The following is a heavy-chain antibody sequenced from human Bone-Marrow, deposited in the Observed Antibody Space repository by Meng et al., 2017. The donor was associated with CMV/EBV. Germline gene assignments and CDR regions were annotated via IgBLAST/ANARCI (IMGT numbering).Heavy chain of an antibody. CDR2: ISTSSSYI. Sequence: GESLKISCAASRFIFSSYTMNWVRQAPGKGLEWVSSISTSSSYIFYADSVKGRFTIPRDNAKNSLYLQMNSLRAEDTAVYYCARALGHFDYWGQGTLVTVSS. CDR1: RFIFSSYT. J-gene: IGHJ4*02. CDR3: ARALGHFDY. V-gene: IGHV3-21*06.